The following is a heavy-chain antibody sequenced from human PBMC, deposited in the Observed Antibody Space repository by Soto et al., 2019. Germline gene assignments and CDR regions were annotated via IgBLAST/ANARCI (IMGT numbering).Heavy chain of an antibody. Sequence: PSETLSLTCTVSGGSISNFYWSWIRQSPGKGLEWIGYIYYTGTTNSNPPLTSRATISIDTSKSQFSLKLISVTAADTAEYDCARERIAAVWGQGTTVTVSS. CDR1: GGSISNFY. D-gene: IGHD6-25*01. CDR3: ARERIAAV. J-gene: IGHJ6*02. CDR2: IYYTGTT. V-gene: IGHV4-59*01.